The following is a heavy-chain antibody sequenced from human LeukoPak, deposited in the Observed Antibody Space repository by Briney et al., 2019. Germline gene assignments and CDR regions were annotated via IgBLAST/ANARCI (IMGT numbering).Heavy chain of an antibody. J-gene: IGHJ4*02. V-gene: IGHV3-21*01. CDR1: GFTFSSYS. D-gene: IGHD5-18*01. Sequence: GGSLRLSCAASGFTFSSYSMNWVRQAPGKGLEWVSSISSSSSYIYYADSVKGRFTISRHNAKNPMYLQMNSLRAEGTAVYYCARDLRRYSYGYSDYWGQGTLVTVSS. CDR3: ARDLRRYSYGYSDY. CDR2: ISSSSSYI.